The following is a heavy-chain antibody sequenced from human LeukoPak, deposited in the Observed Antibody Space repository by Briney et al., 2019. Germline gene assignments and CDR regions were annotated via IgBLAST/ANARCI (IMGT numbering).Heavy chain of an antibody. D-gene: IGHD1-1*01. CDR2: SSHTGDIT. J-gene: IGHJ5*02. CDR3: ARVPDVTARPCDT. V-gene: IGHV4-34*01. CDR1: GGSFSNYY. Sequence: SETLSLTCAVYGGSFSNYYWTWIRQTPGRGHEWIGESSHTGDITNYNPSLKSRATISVDSSKKQFSLRVTSVTAADTGIYYCARVPDVTARPCDTWGPGISVTVSS.